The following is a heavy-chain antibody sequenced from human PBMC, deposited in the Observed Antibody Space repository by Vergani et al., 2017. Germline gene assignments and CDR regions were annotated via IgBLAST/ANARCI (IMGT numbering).Heavy chain of an antibody. CDR3: ARDRANYIDY. J-gene: IGHJ4*02. D-gene: IGHD1-7*01. CDR2: IYTSGST. CDR1: GGSIRSGSYY. Sequence: QVQLQESGPGLVKPSQTLSLTCTVSGGSIRSGSYYWSWIRQPAGKGLEWLGRIYTSGSTNYSPSLMSRVTISVDTSKKQFSLKLSSVTAADTAVYYCARDRANYIDYWGQGTLVTVSS. V-gene: IGHV4-61*02.